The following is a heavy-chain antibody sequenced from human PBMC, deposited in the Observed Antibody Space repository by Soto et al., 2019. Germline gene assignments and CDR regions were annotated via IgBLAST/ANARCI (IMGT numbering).Heavy chain of an antibody. CDR3: AHSPCRRTKTYFDY. V-gene: IGHV2-5*02. Sequence: QITLKESTPTLVKPTQTLTLTCTFSGFSLSTSGVGVGWIRQPPGKALEWLALFYWDDGMRYSPSLKSRLTITKDTHEHRVVVTKTNIDPLHTAAYYCAHSPCRRTKTYFDYWGQGSLVTVSS. D-gene: IGHD3-3*01. CDR2: FYWDDGM. J-gene: IGHJ4*02. CDR1: GFSLSTSGVG.